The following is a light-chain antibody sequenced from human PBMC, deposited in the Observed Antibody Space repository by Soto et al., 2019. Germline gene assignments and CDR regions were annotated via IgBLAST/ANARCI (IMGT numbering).Light chain of an antibody. CDR2: GAS. CDR3: QQYNNWPHT. Sequence: EIVMTQSPATLSASPGERATLSCRASQSVSSNLAWYQQKPGQAPRLLIYGASTRATGIPARFSGSGSGTEFTLTISSLQSEDFAVYYCQQYNNWPHTFGRGTKVEIK. V-gene: IGKV3-15*01. J-gene: IGKJ4*01. CDR1: QSVSSN.